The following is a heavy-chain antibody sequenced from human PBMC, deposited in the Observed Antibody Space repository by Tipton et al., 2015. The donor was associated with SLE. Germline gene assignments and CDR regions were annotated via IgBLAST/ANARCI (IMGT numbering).Heavy chain of an antibody. V-gene: IGHV3-7*01. CDR3: ATPLGYCSGGSCPYNWFDP. Sequence: SLRFSCAASGFTFSSYWMSWVRQAPGKGLEWVANIKQDGSEKYYVDSVKGRFTISRDNAKNSLYLQMNSLRAEDTAVYYCATPLGYCSGGSCPYNWFDPWGQGTLVTVSS. CDR2: IKQDGSEK. CDR1: GFTFSSYW. J-gene: IGHJ5*02. D-gene: IGHD2-15*01.